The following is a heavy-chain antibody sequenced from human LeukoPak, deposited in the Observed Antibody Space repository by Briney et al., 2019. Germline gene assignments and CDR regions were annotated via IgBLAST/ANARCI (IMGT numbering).Heavy chain of an antibody. V-gene: IGHV1-2*02. CDR3: ARIRTTAVAATWWFDP. CDR2: INPNSGGT. CDR1: GYTFTGYY. D-gene: IGHD6-19*01. J-gene: IGHJ5*02. Sequence: GASVKVSCKASGYTFTGYYMHWVRQAPGQGLEWMGWINPNSGGTNYAQKFQGRVTMTRDTSISTAYMELSSLRSEDTAVYYCARIRTTAVAATWWFDPWGQGTLVTVSS.